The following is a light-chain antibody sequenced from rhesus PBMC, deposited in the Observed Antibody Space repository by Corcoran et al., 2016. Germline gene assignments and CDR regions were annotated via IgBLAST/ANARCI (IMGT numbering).Light chain of an antibody. CDR1: QSVSSS. CDR3: QQYSNWPRT. J-gene: IGKJ1*01. CDR2: GAT. V-gene: IGKV3-42*03. Sequence: EIVLTQSPATLALSPGERATLSCRASQSVSSSLAWYQQKPVQVPRLLLYGATSRATGIPDRFSGRGSGTDFTLPISSLEPEDFAVYYVQQYSNWPRTFGQGTKVEIK.